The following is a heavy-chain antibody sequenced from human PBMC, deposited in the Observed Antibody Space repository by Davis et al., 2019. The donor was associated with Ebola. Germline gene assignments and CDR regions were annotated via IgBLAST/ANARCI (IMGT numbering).Heavy chain of an antibody. J-gene: IGHJ4*02. Sequence: ASVKVSCKASGYTFTSYYMHWVRQAPGQGLEWMGWISAYNGNTNYAQKLQGRVTMTTDTSTSTAYMELRSLRSDDTAVYYCARDAGTTVTTDYWGQGTLVTVSS. V-gene: IGHV1-18*04. CDR3: ARDAGTTVTTDY. CDR2: ISAYNGNT. CDR1: GYTFTSYY. D-gene: IGHD4-17*01.